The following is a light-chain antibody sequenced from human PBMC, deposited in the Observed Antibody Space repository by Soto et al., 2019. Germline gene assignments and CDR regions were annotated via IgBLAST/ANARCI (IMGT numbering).Light chain of an antibody. Sequence: QSALTQPDSVSGSPGQSITISCTGTSSDVGFYNFVSWYQQHPGKAPKLMIYEVSNRPSGVSNRFSGSKSGITASLTISGLQAEDEADYYCSSYTNTNTPVVFGGGTKLTVL. CDR2: EVS. CDR3: SSYTNTNTPVV. V-gene: IGLV2-14*01. J-gene: IGLJ2*01. CDR1: SSDVGFYNF.